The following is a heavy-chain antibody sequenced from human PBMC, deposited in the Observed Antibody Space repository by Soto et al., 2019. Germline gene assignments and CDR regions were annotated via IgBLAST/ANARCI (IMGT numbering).Heavy chain of an antibody. V-gene: IGHV1-18*04. CDR3: TRERVVTVPLDY. Sequence: EVSVKVSCKASGYTFTIYGISGVLQAPGQGLEWMGWISAYNGNTNYAQKLQGRVTMTTDTSTSTAYMELRSLRSDDTAVYYCTRERVVTVPLDYWGQGTLVTVSS. CDR2: ISAYNGNT. J-gene: IGHJ4*02. CDR1: GYTFTIYG. D-gene: IGHD3-3*01.